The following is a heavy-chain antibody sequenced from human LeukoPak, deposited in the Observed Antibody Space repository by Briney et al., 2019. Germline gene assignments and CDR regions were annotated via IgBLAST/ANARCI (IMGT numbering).Heavy chain of an antibody. CDR3: ARGAATRTVTRPYDY. J-gene: IGHJ4*02. D-gene: IGHD4-17*01. CDR1: GFTFSIYW. V-gene: IGHV3-7*01. CDR2: IKQDGSEK. Sequence: PGGYLRLSCAASGFTFSIYWMSWVRQAPGKGLEWMANIKQDGSEKYYVDSVKGRFTISRDNAKNSLYLQMNSLRAEDTAVYYCARGAATRTVTRPYDYWGQGTLVTVSS.